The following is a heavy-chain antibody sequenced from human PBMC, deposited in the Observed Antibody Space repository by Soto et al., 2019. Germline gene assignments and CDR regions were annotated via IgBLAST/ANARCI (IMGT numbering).Heavy chain of an antibody. CDR2: IIPIFGTT. CDR3: EARRYCSGGSCPDYFDD. D-gene: IGHD2-15*01. Sequence: QVQVVQSGAEVKKPGSSVKVSCKASGTTFSNYAISWVRQAPGQGLEWMGGIIPIFGTTNYPQKFQGKLTITAAEATSTVSMELNSLTSEDTAVYYYEARRYCSGGSCPDYFDDWGQGTLVTVSS. CDR1: GTTFSNYA. J-gene: IGHJ4*02. V-gene: IGHV1-69*01.